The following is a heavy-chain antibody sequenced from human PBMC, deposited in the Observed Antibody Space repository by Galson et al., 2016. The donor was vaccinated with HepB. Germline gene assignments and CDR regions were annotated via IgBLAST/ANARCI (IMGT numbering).Heavy chain of an antibody. CDR3: ARRPRYYFGSGNSPRYVFDM. D-gene: IGHD3-10*01. V-gene: IGHV4-34*01. CDR1: NGSFSGYL. CDR2: INDGGTT. J-gene: IGHJ3*02. Sequence: SETLSLTCGVYNGSFSGYLWSWIRQSPGTGLEWIGEINDGGTTNYNPSLKSRVAISEDTSKSQFSLSLSSVTAADTAVYYWARRPRYYFGSGNSPRYVFDMWGQVTMVTVSS.